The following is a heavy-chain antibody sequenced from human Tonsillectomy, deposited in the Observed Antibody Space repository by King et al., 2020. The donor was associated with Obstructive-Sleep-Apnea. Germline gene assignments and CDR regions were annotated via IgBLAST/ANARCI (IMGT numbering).Heavy chain of an antibody. CDR3: ARAAHIVLVFRFES. Sequence: VQLVESGGGLVQPGGSLRLSCAASGFTFNNYAMSWVRQAPGKGLEWVSYITGSGSSTDYADSVKGRFTISRDNSKNTLYLHMNSLGAEDTAVYYCARAAHIVLVFRFESWGRGTLVTVSS. CDR2: ITGSGSST. J-gene: IGHJ5*01. D-gene: IGHD2-8*02. V-gene: IGHV3-23*04. CDR1: GFTFNNYA.